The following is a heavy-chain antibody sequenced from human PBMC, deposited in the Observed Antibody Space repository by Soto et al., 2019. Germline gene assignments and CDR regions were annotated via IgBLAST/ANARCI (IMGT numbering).Heavy chain of an antibody. CDR2: ITWNSDKI. J-gene: IGHJ6*02. CDR1: GFTFDDYA. CDR3: AASRGYDSSGYSGYYYGMDV. V-gene: IGHV3-9*01. Sequence: EVQLVESGGGLVQPGRSLRLSCAASGFTFDDYAMHWVRQAPGRGLEWVSGITWNSDKIGYADSVTGRFNISRDNAKNSLDLQMNSLRADDTALYYCAASRGYDSSGYSGYYYGMDVWGQGTTVTVSS. D-gene: IGHD3-22*01.